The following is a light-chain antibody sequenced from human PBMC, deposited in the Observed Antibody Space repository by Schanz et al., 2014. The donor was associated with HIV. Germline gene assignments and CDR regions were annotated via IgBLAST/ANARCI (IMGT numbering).Light chain of an antibody. J-gene: IGLJ2*01. CDR1: SSDVGGHNY. CDR3: SSYATTKDLL. CDR2: EVS. V-gene: IGLV2-8*01. Sequence: QSALTQPASLSGSPGQSVTISCTGTSSDVGGHNYVSWYQHHPGKAPKLIIFEVSERPSGVPDRFSGSKSGNTASLTVSGLQAEDEADYYCSSYATTKDLLFGGGTKLTVL.